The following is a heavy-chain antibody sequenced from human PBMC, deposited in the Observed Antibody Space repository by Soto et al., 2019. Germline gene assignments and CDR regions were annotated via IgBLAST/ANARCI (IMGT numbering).Heavy chain of an antibody. CDR1: GVSIPSYY. J-gene: IGHJ4*02. V-gene: IGHV4-59*01. D-gene: IGHD6-19*01. CDR3: ARTGYSSGFYYFDH. CDR2: IYNSGNT. Sequence: XETLDPTGTVAGVSIPSYYWSWIRQPPGKGLEWIGYIYNSGNTNYNPSLKSRVTISVDTSKNQFSLKLSSVTAADTAVYYCARTGYSSGFYYFDHWGQGTLVTVSS.